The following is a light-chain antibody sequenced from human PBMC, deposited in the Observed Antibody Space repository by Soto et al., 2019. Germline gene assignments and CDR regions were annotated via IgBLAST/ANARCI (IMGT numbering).Light chain of an antibody. CDR3: EQYDNWPLT. Sequence: EIVMTQSPATLSVSPGERATLSCRASQSVDSNLAWYQQKPGQAPRLLIFGASTRATGIPARFSGSGSGTDFTLTIRGLQSEDFGVYFCEQYDNWPLTFGGGTEVEIK. CDR1: QSVDSN. V-gene: IGKV3D-15*01. CDR2: GAS. J-gene: IGKJ4*01.